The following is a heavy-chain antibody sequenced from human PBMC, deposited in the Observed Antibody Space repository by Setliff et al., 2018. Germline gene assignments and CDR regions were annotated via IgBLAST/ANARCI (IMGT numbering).Heavy chain of an antibody. CDR3: ASRGGFLYYYYYGMDV. CDR2: ISSSSSTI. V-gene: IGHV3-48*01. Sequence: PGGSLRLSCAASGFTFSAAWMTWLRLGPGKGLEWVSYISSSSSTIYYADSVKGRFTISRDNSKNTLYLQMNSLRAEDTAVYYCASRGGFLYYYYYGMDVWGQGTTVTVSS. J-gene: IGHJ6*02. CDR1: GFTFSAAW. D-gene: IGHD3-10*01.